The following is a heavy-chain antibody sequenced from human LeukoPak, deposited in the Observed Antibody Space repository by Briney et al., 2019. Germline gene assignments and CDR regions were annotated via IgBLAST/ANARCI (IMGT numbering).Heavy chain of an antibody. CDR2: IRSKANSYAT. J-gene: IGHJ6*04. Sequence: GGSLRLSCAASGFTFSGSAMHWVRQASGKGLEWVGRIRSKANSYATAYAASVKGRFTISRDDSKNAAYLQMNSLKTEDTAVYYCARGPTMKMDVWGKGTTVTASS. CDR3: ARGPTMKMDV. D-gene: IGHD3-22*01. V-gene: IGHV3-73*01. CDR1: GFTFSGSA.